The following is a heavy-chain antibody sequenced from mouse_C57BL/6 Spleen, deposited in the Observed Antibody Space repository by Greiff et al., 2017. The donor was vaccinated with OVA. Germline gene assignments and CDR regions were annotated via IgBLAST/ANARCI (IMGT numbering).Heavy chain of an antibody. Sequence: VQLQQSGAELVKPGASVKLSCTASGFNIKDYYMHWVKQRTEQGLEWIGRIDPEDGETKYAPNFQGKATITADTSSNTAYLQLSSLTSEDTAVYYCARGVYDYDVEEDYFYYWGQGTTLTVSS. CDR2: IDPEDGET. CDR3: ARGVYDYDVEEDYFYY. J-gene: IGHJ2*01. D-gene: IGHD2-4*01. V-gene: IGHV14-2*01. CDR1: GFNIKDYY.